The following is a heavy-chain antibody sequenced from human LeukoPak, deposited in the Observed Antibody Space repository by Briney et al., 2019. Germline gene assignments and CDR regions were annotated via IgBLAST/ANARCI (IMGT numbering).Heavy chain of an antibody. J-gene: IGHJ4*02. CDR1: GGSISRYY. CDR3: ARGWGSGYGDY. CDR2: IYYSGST. D-gene: IGHD3-22*01. Sequence: SETLSLTFTVSGGSISRYYWSWIRQPPGKGLEWIGYIYYSGSTNYNPSLKSRVTISVDTSKNQFSLKLSSVTAADTAVYYCARGWGSGYGDYWGQGTLVTVSS. V-gene: IGHV4-59*01.